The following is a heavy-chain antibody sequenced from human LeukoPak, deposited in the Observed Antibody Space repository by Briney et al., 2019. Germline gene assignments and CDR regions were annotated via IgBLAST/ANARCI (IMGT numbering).Heavy chain of an antibody. Sequence: GSLRLSCAASGFTFSDYYMSWIRPAPGKGLEWVSYISSSGSTIYYADSVKGRFTISRDNAKNSLYLQMNSLRAEDTAVYYCARDYDYSNTFDYWGQGTLVTVSS. CDR2: ISSSGSTI. V-gene: IGHV3-11*04. D-gene: IGHD4-11*01. CDR3: ARDYDYSNTFDY. CDR1: GFTFSDYY. J-gene: IGHJ4*02.